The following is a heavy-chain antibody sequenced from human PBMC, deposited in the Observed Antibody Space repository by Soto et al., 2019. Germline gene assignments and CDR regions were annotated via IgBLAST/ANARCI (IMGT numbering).Heavy chain of an antibody. CDR1: GYTFTSYG. D-gene: IGHD2-2*03. J-gene: IGHJ5*02. V-gene: IGHV1-18*01. Sequence: QVQLVQSGAEVKKPGASVKVSCKASGYTFTSYGISWVRQAPGQGLEWMGWISAYNGNTNYAQKLQGRVTMTTDTSTSTTYMELRSLRSDDTAVYYCARDGVGYCISTSCLNWFDPWGQGTLVTVSS. CDR2: ISAYNGNT. CDR3: ARDGVGYCISTSCLNWFDP.